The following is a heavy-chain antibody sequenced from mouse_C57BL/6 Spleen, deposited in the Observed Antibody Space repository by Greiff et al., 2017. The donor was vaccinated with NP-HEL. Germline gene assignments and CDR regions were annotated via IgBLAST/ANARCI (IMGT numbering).Heavy chain of an antibody. Sequence: VKLVESGAELARPGASVKMSCKASGYTFTSYTMHWVKQRPGQGLEWIGYINPSSGYTKYNQKFKDKATLTADKSSSTAYMQLSSLTSEDSAVYYCARYDRYAMDYWGQGTSVTVSS. CDR3: ARYDRYAMDY. CDR1: GYTFTSYT. J-gene: IGHJ4*01. D-gene: IGHD2-3*01. V-gene: IGHV1-4*01. CDR2: INPSSGYT.